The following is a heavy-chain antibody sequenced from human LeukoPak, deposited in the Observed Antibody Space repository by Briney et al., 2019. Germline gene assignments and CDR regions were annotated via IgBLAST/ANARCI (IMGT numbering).Heavy chain of an antibody. Sequence: GGSLRLSCAASGFTFSSSAMSWVHQAPGKGLEWVSAISGSGGSTYYADSVKGRFTISRDNSKNTLYLQMNSLRAEDTAVYYCAKQSRSSGWYPIDYWGQGTLVTVSS. D-gene: IGHD6-19*01. V-gene: IGHV3-23*01. CDR1: GFTFSSSA. J-gene: IGHJ4*02. CDR2: ISGSGGST. CDR3: AKQSRSSGWYPIDY.